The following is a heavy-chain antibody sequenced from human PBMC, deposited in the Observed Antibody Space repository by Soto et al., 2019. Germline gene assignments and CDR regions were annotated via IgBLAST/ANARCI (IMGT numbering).Heavy chain of an antibody. CDR3: ATDLARGPIVTAEYFQH. CDR1: GYTLTELS. V-gene: IGHV1-24*01. CDR2: FDPEDGET. D-gene: IGHD3-16*02. J-gene: IGHJ1*01. Sequence: GASVKVSCKVSGYTLTELSMHWVRQAPGKGLEWMGGFDPEDGETIYAQKFQGRVTMTEDTSTDTAYMELSSLRSEDTAVYYCATDLARGPIVTAEYFQHWGQGTLVTAPQ.